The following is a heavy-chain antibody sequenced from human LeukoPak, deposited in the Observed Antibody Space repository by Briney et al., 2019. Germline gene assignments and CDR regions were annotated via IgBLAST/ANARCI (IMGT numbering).Heavy chain of an antibody. CDR3: AKRSRLYKQETTGYHDS. V-gene: IGHV4-39*01. Sequence: SDTLSHTRNVSGVYNTSTIYYWAWIPQPPGEGLEWNAKTFYYGTPRYNPVLKSPITNPMSTSKDPISLRLSPVSATDTAIYYCAKRSRLYKQETTGYHDSWGQGTRVTVSS. D-gene: IGHD3-9*01. CDR2: TFYYGTP. J-gene: IGHJ4*02. CDR1: GVYNTSTIYY.